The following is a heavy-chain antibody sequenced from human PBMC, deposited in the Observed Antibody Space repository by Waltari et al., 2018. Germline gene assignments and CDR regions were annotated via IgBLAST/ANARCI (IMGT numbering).Heavy chain of an antibody. D-gene: IGHD3-3*01. V-gene: IGHV1-18*01. CDR2: ISAYNGNT. Sequence: QVQLVQSGAEVKKPGASVKVSCKASGYTFPSYGISWVRQAPGQGLEWMGWISAYNGNTNYAQKLQGRVTMTTDTSTSTAYMELRSLRSDDTAVYYCARDEVTYYDFWSGYQGFDYWGQGTLVTVSS. J-gene: IGHJ4*02. CDR3: ARDEVTYYDFWSGYQGFDY. CDR1: GYTFPSYG.